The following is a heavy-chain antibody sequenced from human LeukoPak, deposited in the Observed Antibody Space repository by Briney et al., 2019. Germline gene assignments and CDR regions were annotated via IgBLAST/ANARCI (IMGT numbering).Heavy chain of an antibody. CDR3: ARGVPPNAFDI. Sequence: ASVKVSCKASGYTFTGYYMHWVRQAPGQGLEWMGWINPNSGGTNYVQKFQGRVTMTRDTSISTAYMELSRLRSDDTAVYYCARGVPPNAFDIWGQGTMVTVSS. V-gene: IGHV1-2*02. CDR1: GYTFTGYY. J-gene: IGHJ3*02. CDR2: INPNSGGT.